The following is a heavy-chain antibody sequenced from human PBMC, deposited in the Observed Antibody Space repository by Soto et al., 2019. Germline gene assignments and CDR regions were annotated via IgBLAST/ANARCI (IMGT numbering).Heavy chain of an antibody. CDR2: VNHSGST. V-gene: IGHV4-34*01. CDR1: GGSFSGYY. CDR3: ARDPFWSASYYFDY. D-gene: IGHD3-3*01. J-gene: IGHJ4*02. Sequence: SETLSLTCAVYGGSFSGYYWSWIRQPPGKGLEWIGEVNHSGSTNYNPSLKSRVTISVDTSKNQFSLKLSSVTAADTAVYYCARDPFWSASYYFDYWGQGTLVTVSS.